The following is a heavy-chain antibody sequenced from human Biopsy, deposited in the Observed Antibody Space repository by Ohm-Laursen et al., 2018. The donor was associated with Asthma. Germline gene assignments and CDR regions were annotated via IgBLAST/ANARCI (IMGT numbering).Heavy chain of an antibody. V-gene: IGHV1-69*01. D-gene: IGHD4-17*01. Sequence: SSVKVSCKASGGTFSRYAISWVRQAPGQGLEWMGGIIPVFGTSNYAQKFQGRVTFTADGSTGSAYMELTSLRKEDTAVYYCARGGYYGDRRHHNGLDVWGQGTTVTVSS. CDR1: GGTFSRYA. CDR3: ARGGYYGDRRHHNGLDV. J-gene: IGHJ6*02. CDR2: IIPVFGTS.